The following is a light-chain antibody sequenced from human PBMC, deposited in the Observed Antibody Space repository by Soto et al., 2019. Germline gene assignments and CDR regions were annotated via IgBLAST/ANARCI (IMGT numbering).Light chain of an antibody. CDR2: DVS. Sequence: ALTQPRSVSGSPGQSITISCTGTSSDVGGYNYVSWYQQHPGKAPKLMIYDVSKRPSGVPDRFSGSKSGNTASLTISGLQAEDEADYYCCSYAGSYTWVFGGGTKLTVL. CDR1: SSDVGGYNY. J-gene: IGLJ3*02. V-gene: IGLV2-11*01. CDR3: CSYAGSYTWV.